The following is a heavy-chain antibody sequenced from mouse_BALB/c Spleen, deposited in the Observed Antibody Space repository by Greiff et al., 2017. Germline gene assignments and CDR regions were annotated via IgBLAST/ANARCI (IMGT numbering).Heavy chain of an antibody. CDR1: GFTFTDYY. J-gene: IGHJ3*01. CDR3: ARDQDDDYPFAY. V-gene: IGHV7-3*02. Sequence: EVQLVESGGGLVQPGGSLRLSCATSGFTFTDYYMSWVRQPPGKALEWLCFIRNKANGYTTEYSASVKGRFTISRDNSHSILYLQMSTLRSEDSATYYWARDQDDDYPFAYWGQGTLVTVSA. D-gene: IGHD2-13*01. CDR2: IRNKANGYTT.